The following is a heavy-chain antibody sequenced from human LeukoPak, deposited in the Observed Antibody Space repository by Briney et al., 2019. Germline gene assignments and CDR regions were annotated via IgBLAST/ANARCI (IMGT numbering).Heavy chain of an antibody. J-gene: IGHJ4*02. CDR2: ISTNNENT. CDR3: AREIPYPDCSSSGCYGPWDY. Sequence: AASVKVSCKASGYKFTNFGLSWVRQAPGQGLEWMGWISTNNENTHYAQKFQGRVTMTTDTSTSTAYMELRSLKSDDTALYYCAREIPYPDCSSSGCYGPWDYWGQGALVTVSS. V-gene: IGHV1-18*01. CDR1: GYKFTNFG. D-gene: IGHD2-2*01.